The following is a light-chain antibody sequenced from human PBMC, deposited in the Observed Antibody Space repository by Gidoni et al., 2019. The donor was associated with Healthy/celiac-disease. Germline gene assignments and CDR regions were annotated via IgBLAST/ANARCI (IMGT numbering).Light chain of an antibody. J-gene: IGLJ1*01. Sequence: QSPLSQPPSASGSPGQSFTISCTGTDSDVSGYNYVSWYQQHPGKAPQLMIYAVSKRPSGVSDRFSGSKSGNTASLTVSEHQAEDEAEYYGSSDAGSNKKVFRTGTKVTVL. CDR2: AVS. CDR1: DSDVSGYNY. CDR3: SSDAGSNKKV. V-gene: IGLV2-8*01.